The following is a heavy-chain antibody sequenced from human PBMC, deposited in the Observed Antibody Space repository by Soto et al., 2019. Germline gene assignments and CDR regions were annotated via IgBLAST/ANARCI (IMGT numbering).Heavy chain of an antibody. CDR3: ARRGYSSSWFQWGWFDP. Sequence: SETLSLTCTVSGGSVSSGSYYWSWIRQPPGKGLEWIGYIYYSGSTNYNPSLKSRVTISVDTSKNQFSLKLSSVTAADTAVYYCARRGYSSSWFQWGWFDPWGQGTLVTVSS. V-gene: IGHV4-61*01. J-gene: IGHJ5*02. CDR2: IYYSGST. D-gene: IGHD6-13*01. CDR1: GGSVSSGSYY.